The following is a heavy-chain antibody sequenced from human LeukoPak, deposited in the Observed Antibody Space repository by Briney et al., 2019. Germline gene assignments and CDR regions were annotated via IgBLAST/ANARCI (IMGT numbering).Heavy chain of an antibody. Sequence: SETLSLTCTVSGYSISSGYYWGWILQPPGKGLEWIGSGSTYYNPSLKSRLTISVDTSRNQFSLRLSSVTAADTAVYYCARHQHAGREHYYGMDVWGQGTTVSVSS. CDR3: ARHQHAGREHYYGMDV. CDR2: SGST. J-gene: IGHJ6*02. V-gene: IGHV4-38-2*02. CDR1: GYSISSGYY. D-gene: IGHD1-26*01.